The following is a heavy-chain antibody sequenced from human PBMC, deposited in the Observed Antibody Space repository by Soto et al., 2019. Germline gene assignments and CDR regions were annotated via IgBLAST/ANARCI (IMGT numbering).Heavy chain of an antibody. CDR3: AREGYSYGPKFDY. V-gene: IGHV1-69*13. CDR2: IIPIFGTA. CDR1: GGTFSSYA. J-gene: IGHJ4*02. D-gene: IGHD5-18*01. Sequence: AASVKVSCKASGGTFSSYAISWVRQAPGQGLEWMGGIIPIFGTANYAQKFQGRVTITADESTSTAYMELSSLRSEDTAVYYCAREGYSYGPKFDYWGQGTLVTVSS.